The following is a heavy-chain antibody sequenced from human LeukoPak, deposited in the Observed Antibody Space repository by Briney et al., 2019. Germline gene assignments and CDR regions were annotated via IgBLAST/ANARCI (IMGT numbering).Heavy chain of an antibody. D-gene: IGHD5-12*01. J-gene: IGHJ4*02. V-gene: IGHV1-2*02. CDR2: INPNSGGT. Sequence: ASVKVSCKASGYTFSGYFMNWVRQAPGQRLEWMGWINPNSGGTNYAQKFQDRVTMTRDTSISTAYMELSSLRSDDTAVYYCARADSAYDFRYWGQGTLVTVSS. CDR1: GYTFSGYF. CDR3: ARADSAYDFRY.